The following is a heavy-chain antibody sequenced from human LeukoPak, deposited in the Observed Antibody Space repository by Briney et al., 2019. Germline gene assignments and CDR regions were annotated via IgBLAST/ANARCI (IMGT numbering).Heavy chain of an antibody. CDR3: ARERGRGYSYSKGFDY. CDR1: GGSISSYY. J-gene: IGHJ4*02. CDR2: MYYSGST. D-gene: IGHD5-18*01. V-gene: IGHV4-59*01. Sequence: PSETLSLTCTVSGGSISSYYWSWIRQPPGKGLEWIGYMYYSGSTNYNPSLKSRVTISVDTSKNQFSLKLSSVTAADTAVYYCARERGRGYSYSKGFDYWGQGTLVTVSS.